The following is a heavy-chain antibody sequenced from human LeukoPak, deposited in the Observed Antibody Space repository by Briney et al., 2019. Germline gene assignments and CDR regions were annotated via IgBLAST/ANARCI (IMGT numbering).Heavy chain of an antibody. CDR1: GDSVSSNSGT. D-gene: IGHD1-1*01. J-gene: IGHJ3*02. Sequence: SQTLSLTCAISGDSVSSNSGTWNWLRQSPSRGLEWLGRTYYRSKWYNDYVVSVKSRITINADTSKNQFSLRLNSVTPEDTAVYYCARPTGAWEKSVGAFHIWGQGTMVTVSS. CDR3: ARPTGAWEKSVGAFHI. V-gene: IGHV6-1*01. CDR2: TYYRSKWYN.